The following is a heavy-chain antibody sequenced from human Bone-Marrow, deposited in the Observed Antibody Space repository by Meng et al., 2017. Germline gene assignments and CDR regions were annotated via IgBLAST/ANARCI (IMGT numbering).Heavy chain of an antibody. J-gene: IGHJ4*02. CDR2: IYYSGST. D-gene: IGHD3-22*01. CDR3: GRLVDAAGATDSSGYPVPDY. Sequence: SETLSPTCTPSSGSMSSGGYYWSWIRQHPGKGLEWTGYIYYSGSTNYNPSLKSRVTISVDTSKNQFSLKLSSVTAADTAVYYCGRLVDAAGATDSSGYPVPDYWGQGTLVTVSS. CDR1: SGSMSSGGYY. V-gene: IGHV4-31*03.